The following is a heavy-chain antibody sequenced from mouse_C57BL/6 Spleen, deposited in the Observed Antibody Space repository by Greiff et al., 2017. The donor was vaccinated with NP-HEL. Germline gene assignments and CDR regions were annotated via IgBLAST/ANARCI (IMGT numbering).Heavy chain of an antibody. D-gene: IGHD2-14*01. CDR3: TRRVRRSGFDY. V-gene: IGHV1-15*01. J-gene: IGHJ2*01. CDR2: IDPETGGT. Sequence: QVQLQQSGAELVRPGASVTLSCKASGYTFTDYEMHWVKQTPVHGLEWIGAIDPETGGTAYNQKFKGKAILTADKSSSTAYMELRSLTSEDSAVYYCTRRVRRSGFDYWGQGTTLTVSS. CDR1: GYTFTDYE.